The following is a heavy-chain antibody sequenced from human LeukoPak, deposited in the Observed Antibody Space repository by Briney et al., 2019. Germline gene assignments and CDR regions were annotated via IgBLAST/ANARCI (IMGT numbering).Heavy chain of an antibody. J-gene: IGHJ6*02. V-gene: IGHV4-31*03. D-gene: IGHD2-15*01. Sequence: PSETLSLTCTVSGGSISSGGYYWNWIRQHPGKGLEWIGYIYYTGSTYNNPSLKSRVSISVDTSKNQFPLELTSVTAADTAVYYCARIGGSPYYYGMDVWGQGTTVTVSS. CDR2: IYYTGST. CDR3: ARIGGSPYYYGMDV. CDR1: GGSISSGGYY.